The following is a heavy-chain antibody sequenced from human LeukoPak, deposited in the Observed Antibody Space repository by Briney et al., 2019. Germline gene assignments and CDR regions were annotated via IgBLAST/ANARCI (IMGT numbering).Heavy chain of an antibody. V-gene: IGHV3-23*01. D-gene: IGHD6-19*01. CDR1: GGSISSYY. CDR2: ISGSGDSDST. Sequence: ETLSLTCTVSGGSISSYYWSWIRQPPGKGLEWVSGISGSGDSDSTYYADSVKGRFTISRDNSRNTLYLQMSSLRAEDTDVYYCAKADSSGWYESNWFDPWGQGTLVTVSS. J-gene: IGHJ5*02. CDR3: AKADSSGWYESNWFDP.